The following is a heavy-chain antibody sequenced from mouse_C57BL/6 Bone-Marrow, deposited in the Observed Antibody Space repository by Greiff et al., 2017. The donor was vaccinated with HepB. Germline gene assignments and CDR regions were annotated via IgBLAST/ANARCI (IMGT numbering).Heavy chain of an antibody. D-gene: IGHD2-4*01. CDR1: GYTFTSYG. CDR3: ARDDYDFAY. J-gene: IGHJ3*01. V-gene: IGHV1-81*01. Sequence: VKLQESGAELARPGASVKLSCKASGYTFTSYGISWVKQRTGQGLEWIGEIYPRSGNTYYNEKFKGKATLTADKSSSTAYMELRSLTSEDSAVYFCARDDYDFAYWGQGTLVTVSA. CDR2: IYPRSGNT.